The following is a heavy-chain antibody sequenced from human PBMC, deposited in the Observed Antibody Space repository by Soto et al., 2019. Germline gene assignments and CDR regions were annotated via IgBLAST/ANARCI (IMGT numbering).Heavy chain of an antibody. J-gene: IGHJ4*02. CDR1: ARPLRAHH. Sequence: SETLSLTCAVYARPLRAHHWSGSRQPPHKGLEWIGEINHSGSTNYNPSLKSRVTISVDTSKNQFSLKLSSVTAADTAVYYCARGNGVIVDIVATGHLDYWGQGTLVTVSS. D-gene: IGHD5-12*01. V-gene: IGHV4-34*01. CDR2: INHSGST. CDR3: ARGNGVIVDIVATGHLDY.